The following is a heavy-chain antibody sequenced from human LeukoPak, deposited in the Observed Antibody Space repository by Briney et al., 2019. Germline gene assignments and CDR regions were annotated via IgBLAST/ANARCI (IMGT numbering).Heavy chain of an antibody. D-gene: IGHD2-2*01. CDR2: ISAYNGNT. CDR3: ARGVPAAPTYFQH. Sequence: VASVKVTCKASGYTFTSYGISWVRQAPGQGLEWMGWISAYNGNTSSAQNLQGRVTMTTDTSTSTAYMELRSLRSDDTAVYYCARGVPAAPTYFQHWGQGTLVTVSS. J-gene: IGHJ1*01. CDR1: GYTFTSYG. V-gene: IGHV1-18*01.